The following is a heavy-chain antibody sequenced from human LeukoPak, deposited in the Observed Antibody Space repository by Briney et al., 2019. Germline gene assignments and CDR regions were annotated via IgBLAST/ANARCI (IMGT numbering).Heavy chain of an antibody. CDR2: IIPIFGTA. CDR3: ARVMYSSSWTPDYYYYYMDV. Sequence: SVKVSCKASGGTFSSYAISWVRQAPGQGLEWMGGIIPIFGTANYAQKFQGRVTITADESTSTAYMELSSLRSEDTAVYYCARVMYSSSWTPDYYYYYMDVWGKGTTVTVSS. D-gene: IGHD6-13*01. J-gene: IGHJ6*03. V-gene: IGHV1-69*01. CDR1: GGTFSSYA.